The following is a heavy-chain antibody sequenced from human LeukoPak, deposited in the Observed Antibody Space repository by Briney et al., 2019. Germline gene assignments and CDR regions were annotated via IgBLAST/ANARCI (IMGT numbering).Heavy chain of an antibody. CDR1: GYSISSGYY. D-gene: IGHD1-26*01. CDR2: IYYSGST. Sequence: SETLSLTCTVSGYSISSGYYWGWIRQPPGKGPECIESIYYSGSTYYNPSLKSRVTISVDTSKNQFSLKLSSVTAADTAVYYCARGKSGSYNSAFDFWGQGTMVTVSS. CDR3: ARGKSGSYNSAFDF. V-gene: IGHV4-38-2*02. J-gene: IGHJ3*01.